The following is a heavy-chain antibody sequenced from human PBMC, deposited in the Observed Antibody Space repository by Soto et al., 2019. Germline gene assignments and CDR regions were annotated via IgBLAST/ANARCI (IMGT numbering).Heavy chain of an antibody. V-gene: IGHV3-30*18. D-gene: IGHD3-3*01. J-gene: IGHJ6*02. Sequence: ESVGGVVQPGRSLRLSCAASGFTFSSYGMHWVRQAPGKGLEWVAVISYDGSNKYYADSVKGRFTISRDNSKNTLYLQMNSLRAEDTAVYYCAKDVLRFLEWLAFYGMDVWGQGTTVTVSS. CDR2: ISYDGSNK. CDR3: AKDVLRFLEWLAFYGMDV. CDR1: GFTFSSYG.